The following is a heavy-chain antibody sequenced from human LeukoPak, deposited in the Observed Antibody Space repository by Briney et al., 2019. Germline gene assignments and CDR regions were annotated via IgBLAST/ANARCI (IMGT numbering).Heavy chain of an antibody. Sequence: SETLSLTCAVYGGSFSAYYWSCIRQPPGKGLEWIGEINHSGSTSYNPSFKSRITISVDTSKNQFSLKLSSVTAADTAVYYCARGGGSRGYHFDYWGQGTLVTVSS. J-gene: IGHJ4*02. CDR1: GGSFSAYY. V-gene: IGHV4-34*01. CDR3: ARGGGSRGYHFDY. D-gene: IGHD3-22*01. CDR2: INHSGST.